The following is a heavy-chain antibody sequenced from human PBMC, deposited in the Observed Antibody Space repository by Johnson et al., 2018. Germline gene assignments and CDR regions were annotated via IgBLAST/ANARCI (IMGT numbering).Heavy chain of an antibody. CDR3: ARTAVDGSELDY. Sequence: QVQLVQSGAEVKKPGSSVKVSCKASGGTFSSYTISWVRQAPGQGLEWMGRIIPILGIANYAQKFQGRVTITADKSTSTAYMELGSRRSEDTAVYYCARTAVDGSELDYWGQGTLVTVSS. CDR2: IIPILGIA. V-gene: IGHV1-69*09. D-gene: IGHD5-12*01. J-gene: IGHJ4*02. CDR1: GGTFSSYT.